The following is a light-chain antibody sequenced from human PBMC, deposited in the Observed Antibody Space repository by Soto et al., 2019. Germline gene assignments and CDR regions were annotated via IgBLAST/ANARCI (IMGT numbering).Light chain of an antibody. V-gene: IGKV3D-15*01. CDR1: QSVNSN. CDR3: QQYKDWPPLT. CDR2: GES. Sequence: EIVLTQSPVTLSASPGERVTLSCRASQSVNSNLAWYQQRPGQAPRVLIYGESNRASGIPDRFSGSGSGTDFTLTTSSLEPDDYALYYCQQYKDWPPLTFGGGTRVEIK. J-gene: IGKJ4*01.